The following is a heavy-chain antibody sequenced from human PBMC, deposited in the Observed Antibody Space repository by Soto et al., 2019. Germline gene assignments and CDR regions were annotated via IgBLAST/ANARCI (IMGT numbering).Heavy chain of an antibody. CDR2: ISGSDSST. Sequence: GGSLILSCAASGFTFISYAMNWVRQAPGKGLEWVSVISGSDSSTYYADSVKGRFTISRDNSKNTLYVQMNSLRAEDTAIYYYAKAISGYNAPLDHWGQGTRVTVSS. J-gene: IGHJ4*02. D-gene: IGHD5-12*01. CDR1: GFTFISYA. CDR3: AKAISGYNAPLDH. V-gene: IGHV3-23*01.